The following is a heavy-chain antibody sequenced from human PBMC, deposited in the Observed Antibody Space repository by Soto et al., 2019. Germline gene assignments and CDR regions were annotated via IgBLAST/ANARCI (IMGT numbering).Heavy chain of an antibody. Sequence: SVKVSCKASGGTFSSYAISWVRQAPGQGLEWMGGIIPIFGTANYAQKFQGRVTITADESTSTAYMELSSLRSEDTAVYYCARAPQPPYYYNSSGYFYYWGQGTLVTVCS. D-gene: IGHD3-22*01. CDR3: ARAPQPPYYYNSSGYFYY. CDR2: IIPIFGTA. V-gene: IGHV1-69*13. J-gene: IGHJ4*02. CDR1: GGTFSSYA.